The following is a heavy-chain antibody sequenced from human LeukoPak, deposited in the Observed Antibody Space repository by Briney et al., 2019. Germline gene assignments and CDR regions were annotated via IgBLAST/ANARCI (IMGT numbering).Heavy chain of an antibody. D-gene: IGHD3-10*01. CDR3: ARLPTMVRGVIIPFDY. CDR2: INHSGST. V-gene: IGHV4-34*01. CDR1: GGSFSGYY. J-gene: IGHJ4*02. Sequence: PSETLSLTCAVYGGSFSGYYWSWIRQPPGKGLEWIGEINHSGSTNYNPSIKSRVTISVDTSKNQFSLKLSSVTAADTAVYYCARLPTMVRGVIIPFDYWGQGTLVTVSS.